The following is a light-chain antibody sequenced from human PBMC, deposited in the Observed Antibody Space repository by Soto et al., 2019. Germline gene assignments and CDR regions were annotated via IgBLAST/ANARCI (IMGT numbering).Light chain of an antibody. CDR2: GAS. V-gene: IGKV3-15*01. Sequence: EIVLTQSPATLSVSPGERATLSCRASQSVSSDLAWYQQKPGRAPRLLIYGASTRATGTPARFSGSGSGTEFTLTISSLQPEDFAIYYCQQYNNWYLTFGGGTKVEI. CDR1: QSVSSD. J-gene: IGKJ4*01. CDR3: QQYNNWYLT.